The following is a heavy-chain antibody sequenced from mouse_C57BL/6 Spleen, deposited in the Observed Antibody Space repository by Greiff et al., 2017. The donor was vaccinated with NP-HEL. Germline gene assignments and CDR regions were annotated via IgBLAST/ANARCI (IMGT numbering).Heavy chain of an antibody. Sequence: EVQLQQSGPELVKPGASVKISCKASGYTFTDYYMNWVKQSHGKSLEWIGDINPNNGGTSYNQKFKGKATLTVDKSSSTAYMELRSLTSADSAVYYCARNYYGSPVYFDYWGQGTTLTVSS. CDR2: INPNNGGT. CDR3: ARNYYGSPVYFDY. CDR1: GYTFTDYY. D-gene: IGHD1-1*01. V-gene: IGHV1-26*01. J-gene: IGHJ2*01.